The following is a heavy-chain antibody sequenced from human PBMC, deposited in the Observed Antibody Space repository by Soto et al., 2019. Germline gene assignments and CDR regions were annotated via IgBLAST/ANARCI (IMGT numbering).Heavy chain of an antibody. J-gene: IGHJ4*02. Sequence: ETLSLTCTVSGGSISSYYWSWIRQPAGKGLEWIGRIYTSGSTNYNPSLKSRVTMSVDTSKNQFSLKLSSVTAADTAVYYCARGRGYYDILTGYYNGYYFDYWGQGTLVTVSS. CDR3: ARGRGYYDILTGYYNGYYFDY. CDR2: IYTSGST. V-gene: IGHV4-4*07. D-gene: IGHD3-9*01. CDR1: GGSISSYY.